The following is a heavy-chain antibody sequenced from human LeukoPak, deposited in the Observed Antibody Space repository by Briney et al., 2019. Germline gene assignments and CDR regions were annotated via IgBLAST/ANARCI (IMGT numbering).Heavy chain of an antibody. J-gene: IGHJ5*02. D-gene: IGHD3-3*01. CDR1: GVSISSYY. V-gene: IGHV4-59*12. CDR2: IYYSGST. CDR3: ARDLDYESYDFWSGYSVELGFDP. Sequence: SETLSLTCTVSGVSISSYYWSWIRQPPGKGLEWIGYIYYSGSTNYNPSLKSRVTISLDTSKNQFSLKLSSVTAADTAVYYCARDLDYESYDFWSGYSVELGFDPWGQGTLVTVSS.